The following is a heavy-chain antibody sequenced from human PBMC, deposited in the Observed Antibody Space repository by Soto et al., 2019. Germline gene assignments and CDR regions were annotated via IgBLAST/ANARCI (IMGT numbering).Heavy chain of an antibody. J-gene: IGHJ4*02. D-gene: IGHD3-22*01. V-gene: IGHV4-31*03. CDR3: ARDGGWDSSGYYRYYFDY. CDR2: IYYSGST. CDR1: GGSISSGGYY. Sequence: PSETLSLTCTVSGGSISSGGYYWSWIRQHPGKGLEWIGYIYYSGSTYYNPSLKSRVTISVDRSKNQFSLKLSSVTAADTAVYYCARDGGWDSSGYYRYYFDYWGQGTLVTVS.